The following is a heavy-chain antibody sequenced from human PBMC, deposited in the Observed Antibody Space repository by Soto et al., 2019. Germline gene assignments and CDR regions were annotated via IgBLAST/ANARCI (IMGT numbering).Heavy chain of an antibody. CDR3: AGHFPCDLFDY. J-gene: IGHJ4*02. CDR1: GFTVSTYE. D-gene: IGHD2-21*01. CDR2: IGRSGGVT. Sequence: GGSLRLSCAASGFTVSTYEMHWVRQAPGKGLEWISYIGRSGGVTHYADSVKGRITISRDNAKNSVHLQMNSLRAEDTAVYYCAGHFPCDLFDYWGQGPLVTVSS. V-gene: IGHV3-48*03.